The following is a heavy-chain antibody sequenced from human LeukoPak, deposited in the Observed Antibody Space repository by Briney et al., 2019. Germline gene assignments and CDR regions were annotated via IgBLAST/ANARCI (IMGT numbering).Heavy chain of an antibody. CDR2: MCYNGSDK. V-gene: IGHV3-33*01. CDR3: ARGRSYGSGTYQANWFDR. Sequence: GGSLRLSCASSGFIFKNFGMQWVRHAPGKGLEWVATMCYNGSDKSYADSVKGRFTISRDNSKKTLYLQMNSLKTEDTAVYYCARGRSYGSGTYQANWFDRWGKGSLVIVSS. J-gene: IGHJ5*02. D-gene: IGHD3-10*01. CDR1: GFIFKNFG.